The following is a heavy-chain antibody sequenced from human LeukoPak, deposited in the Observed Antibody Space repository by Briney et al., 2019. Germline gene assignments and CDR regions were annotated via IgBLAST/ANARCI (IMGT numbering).Heavy chain of an antibody. CDR2: INSDGSWT. CDR1: GFTFSSYA. D-gene: IGHD2-2*01. Sequence: GGSLRPSCAASGFTFSSYAMSWVRQAPGKGLEWVSHINSDGSWTSYADSVKGRFTISKDNAKNTVYLQMNNLRAEDTAVYYCVSFYETYWGRGTLVTVS. J-gene: IGHJ4*02. CDR3: VSFYETY. V-gene: IGHV3-74*01.